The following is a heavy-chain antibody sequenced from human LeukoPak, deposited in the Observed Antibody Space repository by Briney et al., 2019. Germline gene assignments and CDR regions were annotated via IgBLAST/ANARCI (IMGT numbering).Heavy chain of an antibody. CDR2: VSGSGSST. V-gene: IGHV3-23*01. CDR3: AKMVGNYYGPGSYVHFDY. CDR1: GFTFTSYG. D-gene: IGHD3-10*01. Sequence: GGSLRLSCAASGFTFTSYGMNWVRQTPGKGLEWVSTVSGSGSSTYYADSVKGRFTISRDNSKNTMYLQMSSLRADDTATYHCAKMVGNYYGPGSYVHFDYWGQGTLVTVSS. J-gene: IGHJ4*02.